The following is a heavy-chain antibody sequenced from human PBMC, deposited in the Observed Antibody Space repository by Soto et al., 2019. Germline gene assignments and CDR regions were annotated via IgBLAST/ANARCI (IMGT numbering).Heavy chain of an antibody. CDR1: GFTFSSYG. D-gene: IGHD5-12*01. J-gene: IGHJ4*02. V-gene: IGHV3-23*01. Sequence: EVQLLESGGGLVQPGGSLRLSCVASGFTFSSYGMSWVRQAPGKGLEWVSAISGSGGSTYYADSVKGRFTISRDNSKNTLYLQMNSLRAEDTAVYYCASGGGYGQFDYWGQGTLVTVSS. CDR2: ISGSGGST. CDR3: ASGGGYGQFDY.